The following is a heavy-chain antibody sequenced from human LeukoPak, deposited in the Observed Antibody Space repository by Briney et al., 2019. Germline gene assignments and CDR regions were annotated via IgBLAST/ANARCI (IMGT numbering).Heavy chain of an antibody. CDR3: ARVPERPLQYCSGGSCYSEYFQH. D-gene: IGHD2-15*01. CDR2: INPNNGGT. J-gene: IGHJ1*01. Sequence: ASVKVSCKASGYTFTGYYMHWVRQAPGQGLEWMGWINPNNGGTNYAQKFQGRVTMTRDTSISTAYMELSRLRSDDTAVYYCARVPERPLQYCSGGSCYSEYFQHWGQGTLVTVSS. CDR1: GYTFTGYY. V-gene: IGHV1-2*02.